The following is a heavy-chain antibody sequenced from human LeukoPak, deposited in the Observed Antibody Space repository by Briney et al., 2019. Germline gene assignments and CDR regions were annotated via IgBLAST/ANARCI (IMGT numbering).Heavy chain of an antibody. CDR2: IYYSGST. V-gene: IGHV4-39*07. CDR3: ARQGRSNWVDY. Sequence: ASETLSLTCTVSGGSISSSSYYWGWIRQPPGKGLEWIGSIYYSGSTYYNPSLKSRVTVSVDTSKNQFSLKLSSVTAADTAVYYCARQGRSNWVDYWGQGTLVTVSS. J-gene: IGHJ4*02. CDR1: GGSISSSSYY. D-gene: IGHD3-10*01.